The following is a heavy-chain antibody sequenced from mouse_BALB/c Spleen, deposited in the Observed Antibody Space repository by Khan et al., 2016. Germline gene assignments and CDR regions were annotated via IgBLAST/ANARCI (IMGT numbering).Heavy chain of an antibody. Sequence: QLQQSGAELTRPGASVKLSCKASGFTFFNYWLQWVKQRPGQGLEWIGAIYPGDGDTRYTQKFTGKATLTADKSSSTAYMQLSNLTSEDSAVYYCTREGRGALDYWGQGTSVTVSS. J-gene: IGHJ4*01. CDR3: TREGRGALDY. CDR1: GFTFFNYW. V-gene: IGHV1-87*01. CDR2: IYPGDGDT.